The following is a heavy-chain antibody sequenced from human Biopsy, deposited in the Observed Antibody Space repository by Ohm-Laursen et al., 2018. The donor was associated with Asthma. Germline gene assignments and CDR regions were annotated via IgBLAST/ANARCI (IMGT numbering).Heavy chain of an antibody. J-gene: IGHJ6*02. V-gene: IGHV3-23*01. CDR1: EFPFSSYA. CDR2: ISGNGDNT. CDR3: ARAYSSGWSRGMDV. D-gene: IGHD6-19*01. Sequence: SLRLSCAASEFPFSSYAMNWVRQAPGKGLEWVSSISGNGDNTHYSDSVQGRFIISRDNSKNTLYLQMNSLSAEDTAMYYCARAYSSGWSRGMDVWGQGTTVTVSS.